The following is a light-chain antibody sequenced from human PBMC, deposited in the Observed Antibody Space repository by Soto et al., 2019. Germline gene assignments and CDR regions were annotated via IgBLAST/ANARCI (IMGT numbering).Light chain of an antibody. CDR3: QSYDSSLSGSSV. Sequence: QSVLTQPPSVSGAPGQRVTISCTGSSSNIGAGYDVHWYQQLPGTAPKLLIYGNNNRPSGVPDRFSGSKSGTSASLAITGLQAEDEGDYYCQSYDSSLSGSSVFGTGTKVTVL. J-gene: IGLJ1*01. V-gene: IGLV1-40*01. CDR2: GNN. CDR1: SSNIGAGYD.